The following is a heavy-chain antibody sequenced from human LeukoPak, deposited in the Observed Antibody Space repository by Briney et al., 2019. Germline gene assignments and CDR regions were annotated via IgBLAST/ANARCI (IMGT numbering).Heavy chain of an antibody. CDR3: ARDFRAARNDAFDI. CDR1: GFTFSSYW. V-gene: IGHV3-7*01. D-gene: IGHD6-6*01. Sequence: GGFLRLSCAASGFTFSSYWMSWVSQAPGKGLEWVANIKEDGDEEKYVDSVKGRFTISRDNAKNSVYLQMNSLRAEDTAVYYCARDFRAARNDAFDIWGQGTMVTVSS. CDR2: IKEDGDEE. J-gene: IGHJ3*02.